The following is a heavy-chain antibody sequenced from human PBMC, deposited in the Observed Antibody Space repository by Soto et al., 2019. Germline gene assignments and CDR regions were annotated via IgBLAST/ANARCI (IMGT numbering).Heavy chain of an antibody. D-gene: IGHD3-10*01. CDR3: ARGISSRVTMVRVQVFYFDY. J-gene: IGHJ4*02. V-gene: IGHV1-18*01. CDR1: GYTFTSYG. CDR2: ISAYNGNT. Sequence: ASVKVSCKASGYTFTSYGIIWVRQAPGQGLEWMGWISAYNGNTNYAQKLQGRVTMTTDTSTSTAYMELRSLRSDDTAVYYCARGISSRVTMVRVQVFYFDYWGQGTRVTVSS.